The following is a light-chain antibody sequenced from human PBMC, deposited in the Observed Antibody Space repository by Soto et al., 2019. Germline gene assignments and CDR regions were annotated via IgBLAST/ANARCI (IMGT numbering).Light chain of an antibody. CDR1: SSDTGNSKF. CDR3: CLHAGSVVL. Sequence: QSALTQPASVSGSPGQSITISCTGVSSDTGNSKFVSWYQQVPGRAPQLVLYEGTGRTSGVSNRLSGAVSDNAASLTISAVQTEDEGDYYCCLHAGSVVLFGGGTKLTVL. CDR2: EGT. V-gene: IGLV2-23*01. J-gene: IGLJ2*01.